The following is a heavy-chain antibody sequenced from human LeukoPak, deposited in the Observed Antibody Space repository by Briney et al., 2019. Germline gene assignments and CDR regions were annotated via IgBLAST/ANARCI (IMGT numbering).Heavy chain of an antibody. V-gene: IGHV4-39*07. D-gene: IGHD1-26*01. J-gene: IGHJ5*02. CDR2: IYYSGST. CDR1: GGSISSSSYY. Sequence: SETLSLTCTVSGGSISSSSYYWGWIRQPPGKGLEWIGSIYYSGSTYYNPSLKSRVTMSLDASKNQFSLELNSVTPADTAVYYCARGGNYWPQWWFDPWGRGTLVSVSS. CDR3: ARGGNYWPQWWFDP.